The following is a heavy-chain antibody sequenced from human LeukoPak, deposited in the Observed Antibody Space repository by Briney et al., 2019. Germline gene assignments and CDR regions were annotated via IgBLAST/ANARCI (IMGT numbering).Heavy chain of an antibody. J-gene: IGHJ4*02. CDR2: ISATGDST. CDR1: GFRFDNYA. CDR3: YGEGY. D-gene: IGHD4/OR15-4a*01. Sequence: PGGPLRLSCAVSGFRFDNYAMSWVRQAPGKGLDWDSTISATGDSTYYADSVKGRFTVSRDNSKNTVYLQLNSLSAEDTAVYYCYGEGYWGQGTLVTVSS. V-gene: IGHV3-23*01.